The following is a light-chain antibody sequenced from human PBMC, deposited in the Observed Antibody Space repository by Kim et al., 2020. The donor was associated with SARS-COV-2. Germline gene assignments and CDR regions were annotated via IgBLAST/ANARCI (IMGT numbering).Light chain of an antibody. CDR2: AAS. J-gene: IGKJ2*01. CDR1: QSISSY. CDR3: QQSYSTPYT. Sequence: SASVGDRVTSTCRASQSISSYLNWYQQKPGKAPNLLLYAASSLQSGVPSRFSGSGSGTDFTLTISSLQPEDFATYYCQQSYSTPYTFGQGTKLEIK. V-gene: IGKV1-39*01.